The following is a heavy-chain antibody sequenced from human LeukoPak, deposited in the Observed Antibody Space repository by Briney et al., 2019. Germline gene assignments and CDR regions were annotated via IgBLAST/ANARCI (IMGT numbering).Heavy chain of an antibody. V-gene: IGHV3-30*03. Sequence: GGSLRLSCAASGITFRSYAMSWVRQAPGKGLEWVAVISYDGSNKYYADSVKGRFTISRDNSKNTLYLQMNSLRAEDTAVYYCARDAPAGGKPEYFFDYWGQGTLVTVSS. CDR1: GITFRSYA. J-gene: IGHJ4*02. CDR3: ARDAPAGGKPEYFFDY. CDR2: ISYDGSNK.